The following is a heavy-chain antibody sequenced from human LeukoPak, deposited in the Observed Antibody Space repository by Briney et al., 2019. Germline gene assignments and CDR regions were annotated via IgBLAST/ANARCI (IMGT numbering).Heavy chain of an antibody. Sequence: SETLSLICTVSGGSVSGYTYYWAWIRQPPGKRLEWIGSVYYNGSTYHNPSLKSRVTISLDTSKNQFSLTLTSVTAADTGVYYCARHHPTYVYRDPRGWFDPWGQGNLVTVSS. CDR1: GGSVSGYTYY. CDR2: VYYNGST. V-gene: IGHV4-39*01. J-gene: IGHJ5*02. CDR3: ARHHPTYVYRDPRGWFDP. D-gene: IGHD3-10*02.